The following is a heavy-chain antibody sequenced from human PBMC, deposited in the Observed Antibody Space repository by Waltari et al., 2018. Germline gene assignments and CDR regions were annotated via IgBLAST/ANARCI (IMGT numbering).Heavy chain of an antibody. CDR3: ARDPSYYYGSGSSGGNWFDP. CDR1: GFTFSSYG. Sequence: QVQLVESGGGVVQPGRSLRLSCAASGFTFSSYGMHWVRQAQGQGLGWVAVIWYDGSNKYYADSVKGRFTISRDNSKNTLYLQMNSLRAEDTAVYYCARDPSYYYGSGSSGGNWFDPWGQGTLVTVSS. D-gene: IGHD3-10*01. V-gene: IGHV3-33*01. CDR2: IWYDGSNK. J-gene: IGHJ5*02.